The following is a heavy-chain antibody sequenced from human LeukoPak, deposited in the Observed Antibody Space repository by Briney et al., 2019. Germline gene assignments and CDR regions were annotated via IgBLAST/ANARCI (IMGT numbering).Heavy chain of an antibody. J-gene: IGHJ2*01. CDR3: ARYTGWYFDL. D-gene: IGHD1-14*01. Sequence: GGSLRLSCAVSGFTFSGYWMHCVSQVPGKGLVWVSRITGDGSRTTYTVSVKGRFTTSRNNPKNTVFLQMISLRAEDTAVYYCARYTGWYFDLWGRGTLVTVSS. CDR1: GFTFSGYW. CDR2: ITGDGSRT. V-gene: IGHV3-74*01.